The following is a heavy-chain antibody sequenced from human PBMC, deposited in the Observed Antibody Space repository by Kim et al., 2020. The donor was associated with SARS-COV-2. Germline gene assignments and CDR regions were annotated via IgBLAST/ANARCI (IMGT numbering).Heavy chain of an antibody. CDR1: GGSFSGYY. V-gene: IGHV4-34*01. J-gene: IGHJ6*02. D-gene: IGHD3-9*01. CDR2: INHSGST. Sequence: SETLSLTCAVYGGSFSGYYWSWIRQPPGKGLEWIGEINHSGSTNYNPSLKSRVTISVDTSKNQFSLKLSSVTAADTAVYYCARGRLRYYDILTGYYYYYGMDVWGQGTTVTVSS. CDR3: ARGRLRYYDILTGYYYYYGMDV.